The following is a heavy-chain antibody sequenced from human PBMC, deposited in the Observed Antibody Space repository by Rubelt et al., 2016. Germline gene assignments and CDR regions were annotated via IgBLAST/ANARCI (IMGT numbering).Heavy chain of an antibody. D-gene: IGHD5-24*01. CDR1: GFAFSGSD. V-gene: IGHV3-73*01. CDR3: TTANDGDTWLDP. J-gene: IGHJ5*02. Sequence: GGLVQPGGSLRLSCAASGFAFSGSDMHWVRQASGKGLEWVGRIRGRARSYATAYAASVRGRFTVSRDDSKNTAFLLLTSLKTEDTAFYYCTTANDGDTWLDPWGQGTLVTVSS. CDR2: IRGRARSYAT.